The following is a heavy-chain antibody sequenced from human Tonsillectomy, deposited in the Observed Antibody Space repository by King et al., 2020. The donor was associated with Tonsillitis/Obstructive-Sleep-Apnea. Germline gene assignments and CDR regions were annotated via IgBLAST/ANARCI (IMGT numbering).Heavy chain of an antibody. D-gene: IGHD6-19*01. Sequence: QLVQSGAEVKKPGASVKVSCKASGYTFSSYGMSWVRQAPGQGLEWMGWINTYNANTKYAQKLQGRVTMTTDTSTSTAYMELRSLRSDDTAVYYCARDSGYRRGWGHHDFWGQGTLGTVSS. CDR3: ARDSGYRRGWGHHDF. CDR2: INTYNANT. V-gene: IGHV1-18*01. CDR1: GYTFSSYG. J-gene: IGHJ4*02.